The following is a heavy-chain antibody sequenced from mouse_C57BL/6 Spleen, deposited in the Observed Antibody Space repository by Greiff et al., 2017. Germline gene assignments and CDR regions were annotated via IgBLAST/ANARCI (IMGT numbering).Heavy chain of an antibody. J-gene: IGHJ2*01. CDR2: IDPDDGYT. Sequence: QVQLQQPGAELVMPGASVKLSCKASGYTFTSYWMHWVKQRPGQGLEWIGEIDPDDGYTNYNKKFKGKSTLTVDKSSSTAYMQLSSLTSEDSAVDVCARGNYCGSSPFDCWGQGTTRTVS. CDR3: ARGNYCGSSPFDC. CDR1: GYTFTSYW. D-gene: IGHD1-1*01. V-gene: IGHV1-69*01.